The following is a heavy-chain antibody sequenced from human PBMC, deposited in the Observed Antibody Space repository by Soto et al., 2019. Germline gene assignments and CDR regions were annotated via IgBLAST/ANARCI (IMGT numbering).Heavy chain of an antibody. CDR3: AAGGGLPRYY. CDR2: IYHSGST. V-gene: IGHV4-30-2*01. D-gene: IGHD5-12*01. Sequence: QLQLQDSGSGLVKPSQTLSLTCAVSGGSISSGGYSWSWIRQPPGKGLEWIGYIYHSGSTYYYPSPKSRVTISVARSKNQFSLKLSSVTAADTAVYYCAAGGGLPRYYWGQGALVTFSS. J-gene: IGHJ4*02. CDR1: GGSISSGGYS.